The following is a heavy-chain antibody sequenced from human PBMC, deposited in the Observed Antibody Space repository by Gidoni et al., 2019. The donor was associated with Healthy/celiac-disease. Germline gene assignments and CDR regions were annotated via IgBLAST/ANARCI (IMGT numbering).Heavy chain of an antibody. CDR1: EFTFSSYS. D-gene: IGHD3-3*01. J-gene: IGHJ4*02. CDR3: ARVMGITIFGVRAGGIDY. V-gene: IGHV3-21*01. CDR2: ISSSRSYR. Sequence: EVQLVESGGGLVKPGGSLRLSCAASEFTFSSYSMNWVRQAPGKGLGWVASISSSRSYRYYADSVKGRFTISRDNAKNSLYLQMNSLKAEDTAVYYCARVMGITIFGVRAGGIDYWGQGTLVTVSS.